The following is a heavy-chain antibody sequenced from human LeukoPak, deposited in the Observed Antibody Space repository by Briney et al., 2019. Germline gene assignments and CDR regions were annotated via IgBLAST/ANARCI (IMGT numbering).Heavy chain of an antibody. Sequence: PGGSLRLSCTASGFSFSNSEMNWVRQAPGKGLEWISKIITPGTTHYADSVQGRSTISRDDAQRSLYLQMNSLRAEDTAVYYCARDQGYDILTEDDAFDIWGQGTMVTVSS. CDR3: ARDQGYDILTEDDAFDI. CDR1: GFSFSNSE. D-gene: IGHD3-9*01. J-gene: IGHJ3*02. V-gene: IGHV3-69-1*01. CDR2: IITPGTT.